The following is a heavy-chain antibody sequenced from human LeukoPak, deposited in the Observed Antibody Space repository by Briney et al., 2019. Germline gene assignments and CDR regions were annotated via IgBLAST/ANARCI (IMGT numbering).Heavy chain of an antibody. CDR1: GGSISSYY. CDR3: ARSAKGARRFDY. V-gene: IGHV4-59*08. CDR2: IYYSGST. D-gene: IGHD1-1*01. Sequence: SETLSLTCTVSGGSISSYYWSWIRQPPGKGLEWIGYIYYSGSTNYNPSLKSRVTISVDTSKNQFSLKLSFVTAADTAVYYCARSAKGARRFDYWGQGTLVTVSS. J-gene: IGHJ4*02.